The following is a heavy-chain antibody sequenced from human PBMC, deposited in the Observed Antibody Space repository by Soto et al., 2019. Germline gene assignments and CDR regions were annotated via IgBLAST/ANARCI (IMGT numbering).Heavy chain of an antibody. J-gene: IGHJ5*02. CDR2: IYHSGFT. V-gene: IGHV4-30-2*01. D-gene: IGHD3-9*01. Sequence: SETLSLTCAVSGGSISSGGYSWSWIRQPPGKGLEWIGYIYHSGFTYNNPSLKSRVTISVDRSKNQFSLKLSSVTAADTAVYYCARERYFDWPRGEWFDPWGQGTLVTVSS. CDR1: GGSISSGGYS. CDR3: ARERYFDWPRGEWFDP.